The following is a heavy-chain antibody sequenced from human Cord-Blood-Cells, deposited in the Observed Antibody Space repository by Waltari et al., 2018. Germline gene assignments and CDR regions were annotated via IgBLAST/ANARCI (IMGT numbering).Heavy chain of an antibody. CDR2: KSYDGSNK. Sequence: QVQLVESGGGVVQPGRSLRLSCAASGFTFSSYAMHWVRQAPGKGLGWVAFKSYDGSNKYYADAVKGRFTISRDNSKNTLYLQMNSLRAEDTAVYYCAREDYWGQGTLVTVSS. J-gene: IGHJ4*02. CDR1: GFTFSSYA. V-gene: IGHV3-30-3*01. CDR3: AREDY.